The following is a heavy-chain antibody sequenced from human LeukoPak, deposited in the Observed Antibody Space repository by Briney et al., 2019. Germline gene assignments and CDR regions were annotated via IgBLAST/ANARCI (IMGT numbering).Heavy chain of an antibody. CDR3: AREGSGADY. CDR1: GGSFSGYY. V-gene: IGHV4-34*01. Sequence: PSETLSLTCAVYGGSFSGYYWSWIRQPPGKGLEWIGEINHSGSTNYNPSLKSRVTISVDTSENQFSLKLSSVTAADTAVYYCAREGSGADYWGQGTLVTVSS. J-gene: IGHJ4*02. CDR2: INHSGST. D-gene: IGHD6-25*01.